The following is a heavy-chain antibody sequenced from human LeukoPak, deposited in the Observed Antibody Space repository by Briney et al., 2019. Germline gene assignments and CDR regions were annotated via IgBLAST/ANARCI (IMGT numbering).Heavy chain of an antibody. D-gene: IGHD3-3*01. CDR1: GYTFTSYS. CDR3: ARDPSITVFGVPRSTDYFDY. V-gene: IGHV1-18*01. Sequence: GASVKVSCKASGYTFTSYSITWVRQAPGQGLEWMGWISPYNGNTNYAQNIQGRVTMSTDTSTSTAYMELRSLTSGDTAVYYCARDPSITVFGVPRSTDYFDYWGQGTLVTVSS. CDR2: ISPYNGNT. J-gene: IGHJ4*02.